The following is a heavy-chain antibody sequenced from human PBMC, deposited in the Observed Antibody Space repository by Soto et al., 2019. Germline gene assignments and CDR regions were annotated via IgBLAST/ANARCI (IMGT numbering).Heavy chain of an antibody. Sequence: QVQLVESGGGVVQPGRSLRLSCAASGFTFSSYGMHWVRQAPGKGLEWVAVIWYDGSNKYYADSVKGRFTISRDNSKNTLYLQMNSLRAEDTAVYYCARDKEEGFGEFGFGYWGQGTLVTVSS. V-gene: IGHV3-33*01. CDR2: IWYDGSNK. J-gene: IGHJ4*02. CDR3: ARDKEEGFGEFGFGY. CDR1: GFTFSSYG. D-gene: IGHD3-10*01.